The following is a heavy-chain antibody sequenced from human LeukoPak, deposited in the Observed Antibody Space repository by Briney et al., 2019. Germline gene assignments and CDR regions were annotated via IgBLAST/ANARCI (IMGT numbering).Heavy chain of an antibody. Sequence: GGSLRLSCAASGFTFSSYAMHWVRQAPGKGLEWVAVISYDGSNKYYTDSVKGRFTISRDNSKNTLYLQMNSLRAEDTAVYYCATPPAYGQGDYWGQGTLVTVSS. V-gene: IGHV3-30*04. J-gene: IGHJ4*02. CDR1: GFTFSSYA. CDR3: ATPPAYGQGDY. D-gene: IGHD3-10*01. CDR2: ISYDGSNK.